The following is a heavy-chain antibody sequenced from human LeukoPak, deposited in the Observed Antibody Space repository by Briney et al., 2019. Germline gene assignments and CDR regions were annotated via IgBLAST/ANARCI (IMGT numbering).Heavy chain of an antibody. CDR1: GGSISSYY. D-gene: IGHD5-24*01. V-gene: IGHV4-59*01. CDR2: IYYSGST. Sequence: PSETLSLTCTVSGGSISSYYWSWIRQPPGKGLEWIGYIYYSGSTNYNPSLKSRVTISVDTSKNQFSLKLSSVTAADTAVYYCAREMATISGGAFDIWGQGTMVTVSS. J-gene: IGHJ3*02. CDR3: AREMATISGGAFDI.